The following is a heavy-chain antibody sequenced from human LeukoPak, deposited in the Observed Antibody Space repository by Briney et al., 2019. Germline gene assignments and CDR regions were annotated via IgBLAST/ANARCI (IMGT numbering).Heavy chain of an antibody. CDR2: IRYDGSNK. CDR1: GFTFSSYG. D-gene: IGHD3-22*01. J-gene: IGHJ3*02. Sequence: GGSLRLSCAASGFTFSSYGMHWVRQAPGKGLEWVAFIRYDGSNKYYADSVKGRFTISRDNSKNTLYLQMNSLRAEDTAVYYCAKLPLNYYDSSGYPDAFDIWGQGTMVTVSS. CDR3: AKLPLNYYDSSGYPDAFDI. V-gene: IGHV3-30*02.